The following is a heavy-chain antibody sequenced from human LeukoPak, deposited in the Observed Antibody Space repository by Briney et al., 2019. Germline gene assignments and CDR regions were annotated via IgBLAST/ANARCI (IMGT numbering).Heavy chain of an antibody. J-gene: IGHJ6*03. Sequence: EASVKVSCKASGGTFSSYAISWVRQAPGQGLEWMGGIIPIFGTANYAQKFQGRVTITTDESTSTAYMELSSLRSEDTAVYYCARVGGAGFYYYYMDVWGKGTTVTDSS. D-gene: IGHD1-26*01. CDR2: IIPIFGTA. V-gene: IGHV1-69*05. CDR3: ARVGGAGFYYYYMDV. CDR1: GGTFSSYA.